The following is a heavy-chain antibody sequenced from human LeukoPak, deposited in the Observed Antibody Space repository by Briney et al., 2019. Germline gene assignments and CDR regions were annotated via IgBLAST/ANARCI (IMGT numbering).Heavy chain of an antibody. V-gene: IGHV3-21*01. D-gene: IGHD2-15*01. CDR2: ISTSSSYI. CDR1: GFTFSSYS. Sequence: GGFLRLSWAASGFTFSSYSMNWVRQSPGKGLEWVSSISTSSSYIYYADSVKGRFTISRDNAKTSLYLQMNSMRAEDTAVYYCARDASDFGYGFNWFDPWGQGTLVTVSS. J-gene: IGHJ5*02. CDR3: ARDASDFGYGFNWFDP.